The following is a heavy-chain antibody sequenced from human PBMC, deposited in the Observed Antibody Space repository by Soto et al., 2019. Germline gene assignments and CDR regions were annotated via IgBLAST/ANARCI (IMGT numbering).Heavy chain of an antibody. CDR1: GFSFSTW. J-gene: IGHJ4*02. D-gene: IGHD5-12*01. CDR2: INSDGSSI. CDR3: TRGASGYGNFDY. V-gene: IGHV3-74*01. Sequence: EVQLVESGGGVVQPGGSLRLSCAASGFSFSTWMHWVRQAPGKGLEWLSRINSDGSSISYADSVKGRFTVSRDNAKNTLYLQLNSLTAEDTAVYYCTRGASGYGNFDYWGQGVLLTVSS.